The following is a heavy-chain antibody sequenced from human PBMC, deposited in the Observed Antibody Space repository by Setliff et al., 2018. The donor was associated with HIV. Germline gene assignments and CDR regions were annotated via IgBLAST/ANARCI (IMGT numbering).Heavy chain of an antibody. CDR2: IYHSGST. CDR3: ARRPYYFDS. J-gene: IGHJ4*02. CDR1: SGSFSTYY. D-gene: IGHD6-6*01. Sequence: SETLSLTCAVYSGSFSTYYWSWIRQPPGKGLEWIGEIYHSGSTIYNPSLKSRVTISVDTSKNQFSLKLSSVTAADTAVYYCARRPYYFDSWGQGTLVTVSS. V-gene: IGHV4-34*01.